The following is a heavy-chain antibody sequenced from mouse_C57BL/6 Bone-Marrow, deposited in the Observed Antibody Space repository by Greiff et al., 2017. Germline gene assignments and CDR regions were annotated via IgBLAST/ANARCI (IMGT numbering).Heavy chain of an antibody. D-gene: IGHD2-14*01. CDR1: GYAFTNYL. CDR3: ARDYRGYFDY. Sequence: QVQLQQSGAELVRPGTSVKVSCKASGYAFTNYLIEWVKQRPGQGLEWIGVINPGSGGTNYNEKFKGKATLTADKSSSTAYMQLSSLTSEDSAVYVCARDYRGYFDYWGQGTTLTVSS. J-gene: IGHJ2*01. V-gene: IGHV1-54*01. CDR2: INPGSGGT.